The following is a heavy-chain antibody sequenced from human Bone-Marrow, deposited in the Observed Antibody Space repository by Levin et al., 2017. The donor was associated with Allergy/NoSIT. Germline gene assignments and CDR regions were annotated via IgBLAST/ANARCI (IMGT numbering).Heavy chain of an antibody. Sequence: ASVKVSCKISGYTLSEVAMHWVRQAPGKGLEWMGGIDPEDAEIIYAQKFQGRVTMTEDTSTDTAYMELSSLTSEDTAVYYCAKLLTGYYYGMNVWGPGTTVTVSS. D-gene: IGHD3-9*01. J-gene: IGHJ6*02. CDR2: IDPEDAEI. CDR1: GYTLSEVA. CDR3: AKLLTGYYYGMNV. V-gene: IGHV1-24*01.